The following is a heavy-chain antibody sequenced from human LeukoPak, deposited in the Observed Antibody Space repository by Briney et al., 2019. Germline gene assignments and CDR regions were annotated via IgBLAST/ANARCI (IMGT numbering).Heavy chain of an antibody. CDR2: IYYSGST. D-gene: IGHD6-13*01. CDR3: ARDLPGTAAGYNWFDP. Sequence: PSETLSLTCTVSGGSISSSSYYWGWIRQPPGKGLEWIGSIYYSGSTYYNPSLKSRVTISVDTSKNQFSLKLSSVTAADTAVYYCARDLPGTAAGYNWFDPWGQGTLVTVSS. J-gene: IGHJ5*02. CDR1: GGSISSSSYY. V-gene: IGHV4-39*07.